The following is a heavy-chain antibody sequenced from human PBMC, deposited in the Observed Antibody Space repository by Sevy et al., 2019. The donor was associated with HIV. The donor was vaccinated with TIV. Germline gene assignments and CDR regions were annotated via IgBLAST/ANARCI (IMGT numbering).Heavy chain of an antibody. V-gene: IGHV3-30*18. J-gene: IGHJ4*02. Sequence: GGSLRLSCAASGFTFSSYGMHWVRQAPGKGLEWVAVISYDGSNKYYADSVKGRFTISRDNSKNTLYLQMNSLRAEDTAVYYCAQDQEHYYDSSGYYYEGGSLDYWGQGTLVTVSS. D-gene: IGHD3-22*01. CDR3: AQDQEHYYDSSGYYYEGGSLDY. CDR2: ISYDGSNK. CDR1: GFTFSSYG.